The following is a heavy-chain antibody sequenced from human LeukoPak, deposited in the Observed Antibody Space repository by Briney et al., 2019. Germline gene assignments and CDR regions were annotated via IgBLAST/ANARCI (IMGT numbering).Heavy chain of an antibody. CDR1: GGSISSYY. CDR3: ARAGVVPAATRFDP. D-gene: IGHD2-2*01. CDR2: IYYGGST. J-gene: IGHJ5*02. Sequence: SETLSLTCTVSGGSISSYYWSWIRQPPGKGLEWIGYIYYGGSTNYNPSLKSRVTISVDTSKNQFSLKLSSVTAADTAVYYCARAGVVPAATRFDPWGQGTLVTVSS. V-gene: IGHV4-59*01.